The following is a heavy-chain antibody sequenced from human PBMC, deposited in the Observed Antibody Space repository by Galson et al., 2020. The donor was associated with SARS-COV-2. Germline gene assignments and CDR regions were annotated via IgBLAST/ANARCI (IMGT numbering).Heavy chain of an antibody. CDR1: GGSISSYY. V-gene: IGHV4-59*08. Sequence: ETSETLSLTCTVSGGSISSYYWSWIRQPPGKGLEWIGYIYYSGSTNYNPSLKSRVTISVDTSKNQFSLKLSSVTAADTAVYYCARHGGITIFGVVIIGAFDIWGKGTMVTVSS. CDR2: IYYSGST. CDR3: ARHGGITIFGVVIIGAFDI. D-gene: IGHD3-3*01. J-gene: IGHJ3*02.